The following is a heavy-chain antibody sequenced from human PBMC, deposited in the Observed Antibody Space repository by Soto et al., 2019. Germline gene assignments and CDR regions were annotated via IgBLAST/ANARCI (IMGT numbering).Heavy chain of an antibody. J-gene: IGHJ2*01. CDR3: AKDPRSSSAWYFDL. CDR1: GITFSSYV. Sequence: PGGSLRLSCVASGITFSSYVMSWVRQAPGKGLEWVSAISGSGGSTFYADSVKGRSTISRDNSKNTLYLQMNSLRAEDTAVYYCAKDPRSSSAWYFDLWGRGSLVTVSS. D-gene: IGHD6-6*01. CDR2: ISGSGGST. V-gene: IGHV3-23*01.